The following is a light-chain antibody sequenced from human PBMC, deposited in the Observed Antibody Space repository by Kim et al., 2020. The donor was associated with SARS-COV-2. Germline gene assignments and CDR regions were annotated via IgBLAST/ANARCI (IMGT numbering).Light chain of an antibody. V-gene: IGLV2-14*01. CDR2: DVS. J-gene: IGLJ2*01. CDR3: SSYTSSSTVV. CDR1: GSDVGVYNY. Sequence: QSALTQPASVYGSPGQSITISCTGTGSDVGVYNYVSWYQQHPGKAPKLMIYDVSKRPSGVSNRFSGSKSGNTASLTISGLQAEDEADYYCSSYTSSSTVVFGGGTQLTVL.